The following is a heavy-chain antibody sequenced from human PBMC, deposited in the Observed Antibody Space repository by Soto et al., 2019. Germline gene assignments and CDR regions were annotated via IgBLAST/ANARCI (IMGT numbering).Heavy chain of an antibody. CDR2: IYSGGST. D-gene: IGHD3-10*01. CDR3: ARDRGYYYYYGMDV. CDR1: GFTVSSNY. V-gene: IGHV3-53*01. Sequence: EVQLVESGGGLIQPGGSLRLSCAASGFTVSSNYMSWVRQVPGKGLEWVSVIYSGGSTYYADSVKGRFTISRDNSKNTLYLQMNSLRAEDTAVYYCARDRGYYYYYGMDVWGQGTTVTVSS. J-gene: IGHJ6*02.